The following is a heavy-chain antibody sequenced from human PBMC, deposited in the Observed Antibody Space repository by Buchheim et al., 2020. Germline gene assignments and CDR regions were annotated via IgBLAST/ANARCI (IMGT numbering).Heavy chain of an antibody. J-gene: IGHJ3*02. CDR2: INSDGSST. D-gene: IGHD3-22*01. CDR1: GFTFSSYW. V-gene: IGHV3-74*01. Sequence: EVQLVESGGGLVQPGGSLRLSCAASGFTFSSYWMHWVRQAPGKGLVWVSRINSDGSSTSYADSVKGRFTISRDNAKNKLYLQMNSLRAEDTAVYYCARGGSSGYYYKGRIHAFDIWGQGT. CDR3: ARGGSSGYYYKGRIHAFDI.